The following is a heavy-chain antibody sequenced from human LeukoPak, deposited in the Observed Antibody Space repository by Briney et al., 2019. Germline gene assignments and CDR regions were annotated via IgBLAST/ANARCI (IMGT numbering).Heavy chain of an antibody. J-gene: IGHJ4*02. CDR2: INHSGST. D-gene: IGHD3-10*01. CDR1: GASFSGYY. CDR3: ARNRGHTSYKY. V-gene: IGHV4-34*01. Sequence: SETLSLTCAVYGASFSGYYWSWIRQPPGKGLEWIGEINHSGSTNYNPSLKSRVTISVDTSKNQFSLKLSSVTAADTAVYYCARNRGHTSYKYWGQGTLVTVSS.